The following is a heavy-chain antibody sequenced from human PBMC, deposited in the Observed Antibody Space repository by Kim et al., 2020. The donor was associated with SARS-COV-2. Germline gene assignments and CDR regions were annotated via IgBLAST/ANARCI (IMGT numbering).Heavy chain of an antibody. J-gene: IGHJ4*02. Sequence: NPTPSLHGRVTTSGDTSKNQFSLKLSSVTAADTAVYYCARDRIGSGWSDYWGQGILVTVSS. V-gene: IGHV4-59*01. CDR3: ARDRIGSGWSDY. D-gene: IGHD6-19*01.